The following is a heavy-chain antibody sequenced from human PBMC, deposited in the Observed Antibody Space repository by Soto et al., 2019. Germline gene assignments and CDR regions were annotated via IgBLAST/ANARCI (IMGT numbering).Heavy chain of an antibody. J-gene: IGHJ6*02. V-gene: IGHV5-10-1*01. CDR3: ARLGYSYGYSFYYYGMDV. CDR2: IDPSDSYT. CDR1: GYSFTSYW. D-gene: IGHD5-18*01. Sequence: GESLKISCKGSGYSFTSYWISWVRQMPGKGLEWMGRIDPSDSYTNYSPSFQGHVTISADKSISTAYLRWSSLKASDTAMYYCARLGYSYGYSFYYYGMDVWGQGTTVTVSS.